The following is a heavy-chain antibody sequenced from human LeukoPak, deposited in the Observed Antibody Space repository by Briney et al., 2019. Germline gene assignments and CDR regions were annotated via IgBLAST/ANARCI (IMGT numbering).Heavy chain of an antibody. CDR3: AENPPPYCWGWSFPKPGEDH. J-gene: IGHJ4*02. V-gene: IGHV4-38-2*02. CDR2: IYHSGST. CDR1: GYSISSGYY. Sequence: SETLSLTCTVSGYSISSGYYWGWIRQPPGKGLEWIGSIYHSGSTYYNPSLKSRVTISVDTSKNQFSLKLSSVTAADTAVYYCAENPPPYCWGWSFPKPGEDHWGQGTLVTVSS. D-gene: IGHD2-15*01.